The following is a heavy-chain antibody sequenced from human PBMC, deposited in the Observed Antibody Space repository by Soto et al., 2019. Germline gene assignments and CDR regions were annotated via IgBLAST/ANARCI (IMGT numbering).Heavy chain of an antibody. Sequence: GGSVRLSCAASGFTFSSYSIYWVRQAPGKGLEWVSGISGSGSGTYYADSVKGRFTISRDNSKNTLYLQMNGLRAEDTAVYSCAKGSSGYYDTFDYWGQGTMVTVSS. D-gene: IGHD3-22*01. J-gene: IGHJ4*02. CDR2: ISGSGSGT. CDR1: GFTFSSYS. V-gene: IGHV3-23*01. CDR3: AKGSSGYYDTFDY.